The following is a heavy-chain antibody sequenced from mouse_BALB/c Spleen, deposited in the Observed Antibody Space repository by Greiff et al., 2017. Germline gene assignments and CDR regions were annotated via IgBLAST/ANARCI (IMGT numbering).Heavy chain of an antibody. CDR2: ISSGSSTI. J-gene: IGHJ4*01. Sequence: EVQRVESGGGLVQPGGSRKLSCAASGFTFSSFGMHWVRQAPEKGLEWVAYISSGSSTIYYADTVKGRFTISRDNPKNTLFLQMTSLRSEDTAMYYCARRGGNYAMDDWGQGTSVTVSS. CDR1: GFTFSSFG. V-gene: IGHV5-17*02. CDR3: ARRGGNYAMDD.